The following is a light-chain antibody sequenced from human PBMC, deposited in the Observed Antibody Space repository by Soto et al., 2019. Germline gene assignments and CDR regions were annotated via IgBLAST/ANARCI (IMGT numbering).Light chain of an antibody. J-gene: IGLJ1*01. CDR2: EAS. CDR1: STDFVSYNR. Sequence: QSVLTRPPSVSGSPGQSVTISCTGTSTDFVSYNRVSWYQQPPGTAPKLIIYEASNRPSGVPDRFSGSKSGNTASLTISGLQAADEADYYCTLYTSVNTYVFGTGTKVTVL. CDR3: TLYTSVNTYV. V-gene: IGLV2-18*01.